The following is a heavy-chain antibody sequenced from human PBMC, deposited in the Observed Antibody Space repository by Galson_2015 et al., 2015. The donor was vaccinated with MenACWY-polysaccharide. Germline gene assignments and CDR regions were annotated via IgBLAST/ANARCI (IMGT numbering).Heavy chain of an antibody. J-gene: IGHJ6*02. CDR2: IYYSGST. Sequence: ETLSLTCTVSGGSLSGSYWSWTRQPPGKGLEWIGYIYYSGSTNYNPSLKSRVTMSLDISENQFSLKLSSVTAADTAVYYCARSGTSTGWLYYYYGMDVWGQGTTVTVSS. V-gene: IGHV4-59*01. D-gene: IGHD2-2*01. CDR3: ARSGTSTGWLYYYYGMDV. CDR1: GGSLSGSY.